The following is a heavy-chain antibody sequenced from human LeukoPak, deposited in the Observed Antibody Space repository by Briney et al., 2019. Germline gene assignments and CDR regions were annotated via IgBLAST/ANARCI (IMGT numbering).Heavy chain of an antibody. Sequence: SGGSLRLSCAASGFTFSSYGMHWVRQAPGKGLEWVAVISNDGIKKYYADSVKGRLTISRDNSKNTLYLQMNSLRAEDTAVYYCAFTSGSYYYYYGMDVWGQGTTVTVSS. CDR2: ISNDGIKK. J-gene: IGHJ6*02. D-gene: IGHD1-26*01. CDR3: AFTSGSYYYYYGMDV. V-gene: IGHV3-30*03. CDR1: GFTFSSYG.